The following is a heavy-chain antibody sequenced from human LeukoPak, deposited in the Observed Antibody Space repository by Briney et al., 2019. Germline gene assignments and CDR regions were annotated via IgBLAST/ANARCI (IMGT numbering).Heavy chain of an antibody. CDR3: ARDMGLLWFGPAFESAFDI. J-gene: IGHJ3*02. CDR1: GYTFTSYG. V-gene: IGHV1-18*01. Sequence: ASVKVSCKASGYTFTSYGISWVRQAPGQGLEWMGWISAYNGNTNYAQKLQGRVTMTTDTSASTAYMELSSLRSEDTAVYYCARDMGLLWFGPAFESAFDIWGQGTMVTVSS. CDR2: ISAYNGNT. D-gene: IGHD3-10*01.